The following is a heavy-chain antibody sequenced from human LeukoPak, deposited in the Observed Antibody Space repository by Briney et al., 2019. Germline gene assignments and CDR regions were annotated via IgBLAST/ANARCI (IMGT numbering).Heavy chain of an antibody. CDR2: INHSGST. J-gene: IGHJ4*02. V-gene: IGHV4-34*01. CDR3: ASRKNGAMERYCSSTSCYENLYYLDY. D-gene: IGHD2-2*01. Sequence: SETLSLTCAVYGGSFSGYYWSWIRQPPGKGLEWIGEINHSGSTNYNPSLKSRVTISVDTSKNQFSLKLSSVTAADTAVYYCASRKNGAMERYCSSTSCYENLYYLDYWGQGTLVTVSS. CDR1: GGSFSGYY.